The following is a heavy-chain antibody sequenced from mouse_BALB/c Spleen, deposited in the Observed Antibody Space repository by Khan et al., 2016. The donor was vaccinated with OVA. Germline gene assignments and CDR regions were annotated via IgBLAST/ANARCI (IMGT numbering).Heavy chain of an antibody. CDR1: GYIFTDYI. J-gene: IGHJ3*01. CDR3: VRSGYGSFAY. Sequence: IQLVQSGPELVKPGASVKISCRASGYIFTDYILDWVKQSHGKSLEWIGYIFPNNGDSDYNQMFKTRATLNVDISSSTAYMELRSLTSEDSAIYYCVRSGYGSFAYWGQGTLVTVSA. CDR2: IFPNNGDS. V-gene: IGHV1S29*02. D-gene: IGHD1-2*01.